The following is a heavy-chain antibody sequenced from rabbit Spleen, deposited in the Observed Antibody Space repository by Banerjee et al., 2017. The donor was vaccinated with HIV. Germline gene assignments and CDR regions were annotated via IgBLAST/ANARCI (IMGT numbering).Heavy chain of an antibody. V-gene: IGHV1S40*01. D-gene: IGHD7-1*01. J-gene: IGHJ6*01. Sequence: QSLEESGGGLVQPEGSLALTCKASGFSFSSSDYICWVRQAPGKGLDWISCIAGSSSGFTYYATWAKGRFTISKASSTTVTLQMTSLTVADTATYFCARDTGTSFSSYGMDLWGPGTLVTV. CDR3: ARDTGTSFSSYGMDL. CDR2: IAGSSSGFT. CDR1: GFSFSSSDY.